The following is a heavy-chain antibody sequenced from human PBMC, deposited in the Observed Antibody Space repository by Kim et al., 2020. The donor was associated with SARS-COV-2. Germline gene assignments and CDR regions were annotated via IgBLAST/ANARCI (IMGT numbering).Heavy chain of an antibody. CDR1: GGSISSSSYY. D-gene: IGHD6-13*01. V-gene: IGHV4-39*01. J-gene: IGHJ4*02. CDR3: ARREGDSSNWFDY. Sequence: SETLSLTCTVSGGSISSSSYYWGWIRQPPGKGLEWIGSISYSGSTYYNPSLKSRVTISVDTSKNQFSLKLSSVTAADTAVYYCARREGDSSNWFDYWGQGTLVTVSS. CDR2: ISYSGST.